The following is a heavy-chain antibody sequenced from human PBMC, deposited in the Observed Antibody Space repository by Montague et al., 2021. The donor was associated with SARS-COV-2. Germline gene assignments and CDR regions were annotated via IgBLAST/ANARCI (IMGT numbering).Heavy chain of an antibody. Sequence: SETLSLTCAVSDGFISSGNWWSWVRQPPGKGLEWIGEIFHSGAASYHPSLKSRLTISMDKSKNEFSLKLNSVTAADTAMYYCARDFVAAVPDRFDSWGQGVLVTVSS. CDR3: ARDFVAAVPDRFDS. CDR2: IFHSGAA. CDR1: DGFISSGNW. V-gene: IGHV4/OR15-8*02. J-gene: IGHJ4*02. D-gene: IGHD6-13*01.